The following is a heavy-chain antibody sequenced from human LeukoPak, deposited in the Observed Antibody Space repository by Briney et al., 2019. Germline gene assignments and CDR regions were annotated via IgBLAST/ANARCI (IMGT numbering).Heavy chain of an antibody. CDR3: VIGVGWQPDY. CDR2: IYKIGTT. CDR1: GDSFTGYF. D-gene: IGHD2-15*01. J-gene: IGHJ4*02. Sequence: SETLSLTYTVFGDSFTGYFLNWVRQPPGKGLEWIGHIYKIGTTNYNPSLKSRLTISADTSKNQFSLQLRSVTAADTAVYYCVIGVGWQPDYWGQGALVTVSS. V-gene: IGHV4-59*01.